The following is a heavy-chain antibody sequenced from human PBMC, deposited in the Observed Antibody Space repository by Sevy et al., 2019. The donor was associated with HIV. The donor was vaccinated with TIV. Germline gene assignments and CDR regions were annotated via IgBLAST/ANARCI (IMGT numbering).Heavy chain of an antibody. CDR2: LDQDGGEK. J-gene: IGHJ3*01. V-gene: IGHV3-7*04. CDR1: GFTFSAYW. Sequence: GESLKISCAASGFTFSAYWMAWVRRAPGKGLEWVANLDQDGGEKYPVDSVKGRFTISRDNAKNSLYLQMNSVRVEDTGIYYCAMDAWRSLVNWGRGTMVTVSS. CDR3: AMDAWRSLVN. D-gene: IGHD6-6*01.